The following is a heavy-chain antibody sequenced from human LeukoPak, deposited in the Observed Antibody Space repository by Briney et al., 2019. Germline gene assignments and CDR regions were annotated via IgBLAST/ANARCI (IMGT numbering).Heavy chain of an antibody. V-gene: IGHV3-72*01. CDR2: IRKKNNKYTT. CDR1: GFTFSSYS. J-gene: IGHJ4*02. D-gene: IGHD4-17*01. Sequence: PGGSLRLSCAASGFTFSSYSMNWVRQAPGKGLEWVGRIRKKNNKYTTEYAASVKGRFTISRDDSKSSLYLQMNGLKTEDTAVYYCTRAHLGDFDYWGQGTLVTVSS. CDR3: TRAHLGDFDY.